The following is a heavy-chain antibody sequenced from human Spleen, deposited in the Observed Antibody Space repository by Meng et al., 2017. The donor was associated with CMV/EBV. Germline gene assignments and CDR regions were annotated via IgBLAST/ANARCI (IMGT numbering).Heavy chain of an antibody. CDR1: GGSISSSSYY. J-gene: IGHJ4*02. Sequence: SETLSLTCTVSGGSISSSSYYWSWVRQPPGKGLEWIGYIYYSGSTYYNPSLKSRVTISVDTSKNQFSLKLSSVTAADTAFYYCARDSRSTSSLDYWGQGTLVTVSS. D-gene: IGHD2-2*01. CDR2: IYYSGST. CDR3: ARDSRSTSSLDY. V-gene: IGHV4-61*01.